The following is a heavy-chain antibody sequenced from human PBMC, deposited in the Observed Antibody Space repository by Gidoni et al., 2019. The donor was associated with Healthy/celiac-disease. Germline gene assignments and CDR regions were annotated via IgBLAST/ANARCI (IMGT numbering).Heavy chain of an antibody. CDR1: GFTFSSYW. V-gene: IGHV3-7*01. CDR2: IKQDGSEK. J-gene: IGHJ5*02. D-gene: IGHD3-10*01. CDR3: ARVLGFMVRGPGWFDP. Sequence: EVQLVESGGGLVQPGGSLRLSCAPSGFTFSSYWMSWVRQAPGKGMEWVANIKQDGSEKYYVDSVKGRFTISRDNAKNSLYLQMNSLRAEDTAVYYCARVLGFMVRGPGWFDPWGQGTLVTVSS.